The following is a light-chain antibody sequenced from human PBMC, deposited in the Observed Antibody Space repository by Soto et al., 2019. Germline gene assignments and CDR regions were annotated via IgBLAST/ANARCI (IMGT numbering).Light chain of an antibody. CDR2: ANS. V-gene: IGLV1-40*01. CDR3: QSYDSGLSAVL. CDR1: GSNIGAGYE. Sequence: QSVLAQPPSVSGAPGQSVTISCTGSGSNIGAGYEVHWYQHLPGRAPKLLIYANSDRPSGVPDRFFGSRSGTSASLAITRLQAEDEADYYCQSYDSGLSAVLFGGGTKPPS. J-gene: IGLJ2*01.